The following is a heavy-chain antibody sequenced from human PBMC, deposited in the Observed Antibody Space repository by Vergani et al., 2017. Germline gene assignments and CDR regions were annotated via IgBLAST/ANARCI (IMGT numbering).Heavy chain of an antibody. D-gene: IGHD3-16*01. V-gene: IGHV3-9*01. CDR3: VKDNDYDADGPFDL. CDR1: GFTFQAFA. CDR2: IDRDYGVK. J-gene: IGHJ2*01. Sequence: VEAGGGLVQPGGSLRLSFTASGFTFQAFAFHWVRQVSGRGLGWVSGIDRDYGVKNGNSFEGRFSISRNNAKKAVFLQMNNLRNEDTALYFCVKDNDYDADGPFDLWGRGTLVTVSS.